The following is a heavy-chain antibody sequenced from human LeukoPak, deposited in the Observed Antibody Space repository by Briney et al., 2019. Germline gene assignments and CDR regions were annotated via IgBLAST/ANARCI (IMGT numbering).Heavy chain of an antibody. V-gene: IGHV1-2*06. D-gene: IGHD2-2*01. CDR1: GYTFTGHY. Sequence: ASVKVSCKASGYTFTGHYVHWVRQVPGQGLEWMGRSNPNNGGADYAQNFQGRVTITSDTSSSTVYMELPRLRSDDTAVYYCAREVGYSTSWYGRFDPWGQGTLVTVSS. J-gene: IGHJ5*02. CDR2: SNPNNGGA. CDR3: AREVGYSTSWYGRFDP.